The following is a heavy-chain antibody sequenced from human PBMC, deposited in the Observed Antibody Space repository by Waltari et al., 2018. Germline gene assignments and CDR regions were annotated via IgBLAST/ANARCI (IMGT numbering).Heavy chain of an antibody. J-gene: IGHJ4*02. CDR1: GFTFSSYA. D-gene: IGHD6-19*01. CDR3: ARGSSGGPRGYFDY. CDR2: ISYDGSNK. Sequence: QVQLVESGGGVVQPGRSLRLSCAASGFTFSSYAMPWVRQAPGKGLEWVAVISYDGSNKYYADSVKGRFTISRDNSKNTLYLQMNSLRAEDTAVYYCARGSSGGPRGYFDYWGQGTLVTVSS. V-gene: IGHV3-30-3*01.